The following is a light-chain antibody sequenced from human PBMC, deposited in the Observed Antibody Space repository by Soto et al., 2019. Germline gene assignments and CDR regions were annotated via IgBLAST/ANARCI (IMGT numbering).Light chain of an antibody. V-gene: IGKV1-5*03. CDR3: QQLNSYLIT. Sequence: DIQMTQSPSILSASVGDRVTITCRASQSISSWLAWYQQKPGKAPNLLIYKASNLESGVSSRFSGSGSGTDFTLTISSLQPEDFATYYCQQLNSYLITFGQGTRLEIK. CDR1: QSISSW. CDR2: KAS. J-gene: IGKJ5*01.